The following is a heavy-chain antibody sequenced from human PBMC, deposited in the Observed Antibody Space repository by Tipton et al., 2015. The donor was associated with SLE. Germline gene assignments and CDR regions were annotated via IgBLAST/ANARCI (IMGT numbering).Heavy chain of an antibody. Sequence: TLSLTCTVSGGSLNNHFCSWIRQSAGKGLEWIGRVSPSGGTNYNPSLKSRVTISVDTSKNQFFLKLSSVTAADTAVYYCARVKDYIWGSYPLGTFDIWGQGTMVTVSS. CDR2: VSPSGGT. V-gene: IGHV4-4*07. J-gene: IGHJ3*02. D-gene: IGHD3-16*02. CDR1: GGSLNNHF. CDR3: ARVKDYIWGSYPLGTFDI.